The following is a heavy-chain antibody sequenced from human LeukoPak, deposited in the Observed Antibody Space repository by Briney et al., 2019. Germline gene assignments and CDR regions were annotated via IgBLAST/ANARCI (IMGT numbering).Heavy chain of an antibody. V-gene: IGHV4-31*03. D-gene: IGHD2-2*03. Sequence: SQTLSLTCTVSGGSISSGGYYWSWIRQHPGKGLEWIGYIYYSGSTYYNPSLKSRVTISVDTSKNQFSLKLSSVTAADTAVYYCARVIGYCSSTSCYYYYYYMDVWAKGPRSPSP. CDR1: GGSISSGGYY. CDR2: IYYSGST. J-gene: IGHJ6*03. CDR3: ARVIGYCSSTSCYYYYYYMDV.